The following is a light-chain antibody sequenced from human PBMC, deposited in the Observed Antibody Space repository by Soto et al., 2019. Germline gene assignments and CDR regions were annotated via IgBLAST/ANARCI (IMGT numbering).Light chain of an antibody. CDR1: SSNIGAGYD. Sequence: QSVLTQTPSVSGAPGQKITMSCTGSSSNIGAGYDVHWYQQLPGAAPRLLIYADNNRPSGVPDRFSASNPGTSASLAITGLQGEDEAVYYCQSYDTSLSGVIFGAGTKLTVL. J-gene: IGLJ2*01. CDR3: QSYDTSLSGVI. CDR2: ADN. V-gene: IGLV1-40*01.